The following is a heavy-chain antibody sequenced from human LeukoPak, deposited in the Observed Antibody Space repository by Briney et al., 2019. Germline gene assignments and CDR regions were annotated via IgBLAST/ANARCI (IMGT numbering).Heavy chain of an antibody. V-gene: IGHV3-64*01. CDR1: GFTFSSYA. J-gene: IGHJ4*02. CDR3: ASLFRSSGWYGGVFDY. D-gene: IGHD6-19*01. CDR2: ISSNGGST. Sequence: GGSLRLSCAASGFTFSSYAMHWVRQAPGKGLEYVSAISSNGGSTYYANSVKGRFTISRDNSKNRLYLQMAILRAEDMAVYYCASLFRSSGWYGGVFDYWGQGTLVTVSS.